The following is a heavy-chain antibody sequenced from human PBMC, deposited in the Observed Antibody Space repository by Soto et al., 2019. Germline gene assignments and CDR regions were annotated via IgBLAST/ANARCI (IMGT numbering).Heavy chain of an antibody. V-gene: IGHV4-31*03. D-gene: IGHD1-7*01. CDR1: GGSISSGGYY. J-gene: IGHJ3*02. CDR2: IYYSGST. CDR3: ARSMSSYNWNSGYGFDI. Sequence: QVQLQESGPGLVKPSQTLSLTCTVSGGSISSGGYYWSWIRQHPGHGLEWIGYIYYSGSTYYNPSLKSRVSISVDRSKNQFSLKLNSVTGADTAVYYCARSMSSYNWNSGYGFDIWGQGTMVTVSS.